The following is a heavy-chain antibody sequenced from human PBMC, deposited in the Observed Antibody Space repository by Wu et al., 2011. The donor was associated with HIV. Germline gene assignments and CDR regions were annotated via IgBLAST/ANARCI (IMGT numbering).Heavy chain of an antibody. D-gene: IGHD6-25*01. CDR2: INPNSGGT. Sequence: QVQLVQSGAEVKKPGASVKVSCRASGYTFTGYYMHWVRQAPGQGLEWMGWINPNSGGTNYAKKFQGRVTMTRDTSISTAYMELSWLRSDDTAVYYCARAYSSAAGQFDYWGQGTLVTVSS. CDR3: ARAYSSAAGQFDY. CDR1: GYTFTGYY. V-gene: IGHV1-2*02. J-gene: IGHJ4*02.